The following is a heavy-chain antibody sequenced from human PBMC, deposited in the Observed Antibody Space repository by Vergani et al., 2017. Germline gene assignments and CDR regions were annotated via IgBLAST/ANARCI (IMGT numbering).Heavy chain of an antibody. V-gene: IGHV4-34*02. CDR2: ITALGSA. CDR3: ASRRSRLNLGSKSNAGTFDS. J-gene: IGHJ4*01. D-gene: IGHD3-10*01. CDR1: GGSLSGSF. Sequence: QVHLQQRGAGVLKPSETLSLPFGVIGGSLSGSFCSWIRQSPGRGLEWIGEITALGSAKYSPSVTSRVTISVDTSRGEFTLTVTSVTAADTGLYFCASRRSRLNLGSKSNAGTFDSWGQGTLVTVSS.